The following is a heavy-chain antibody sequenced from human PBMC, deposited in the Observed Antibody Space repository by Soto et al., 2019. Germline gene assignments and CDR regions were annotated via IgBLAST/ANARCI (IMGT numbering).Heavy chain of an antibody. V-gene: IGHV1-69*06. CDR1: GDTFSSYA. CDR3: AASFCPPYYYSNRAV. Sequence: SVKVSRKASGDTFSSYAISWVRQAPGQGLQWMGGIIPLFGTTNYAQRFQGRVTITADRSTSTAHMELSSLGSDDTAVHYCAASFCPPYYYSNRAVGAKGPTSPVS. J-gene: IGHJ6*03. D-gene: IGHD3-3*01. CDR2: IIPLFGTT.